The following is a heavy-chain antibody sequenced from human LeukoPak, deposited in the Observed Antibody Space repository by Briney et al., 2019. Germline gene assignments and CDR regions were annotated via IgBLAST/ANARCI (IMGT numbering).Heavy chain of an antibody. D-gene: IGHD3-22*01. Sequence: SETLSLTCTVSGGSISSYYWSWIRQPPGKGLEWIGYIYYSGSTNYNPSLKSRVTISVDTSKNQFSLKLSSVTAGDTAVYFCARGRYDSSGYSFDYWGQGTLVTVSS. V-gene: IGHV4-59*01. J-gene: IGHJ4*02. CDR2: IYYSGST. CDR3: ARGRYDSSGYSFDY. CDR1: GGSISSYY.